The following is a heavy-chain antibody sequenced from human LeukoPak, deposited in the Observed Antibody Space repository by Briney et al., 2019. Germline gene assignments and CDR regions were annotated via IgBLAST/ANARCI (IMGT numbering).Heavy chain of an antibody. CDR2: ISWNSGSI. CDR1: GFTFDDYA. J-gene: IGHJ4*02. V-gene: IGHV3-9*01. Sequence: GRSLRLSCAASGFTFDDYAMHWVRQAPGKGLEWVSGISWNSGSIGYADSVKGRFTISRDNAKNSLYLQMNSLRTEDTALYYCATGGIVVVPAAISHFDYWGQGTLVTVSS. D-gene: IGHD2-2*02. CDR3: ATGGIVVVPAAISHFDY.